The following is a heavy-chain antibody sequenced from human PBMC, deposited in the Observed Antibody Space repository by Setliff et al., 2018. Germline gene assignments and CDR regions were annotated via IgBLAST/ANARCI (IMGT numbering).Heavy chain of an antibody. Sequence: AGGSLRLSCAASGFTVSTNYMSWVRQAPGKGLEWVSVIYSGGSTYYADSVKGRFTISRDNSKNTLYLQMNSLRAEDTAVYYCARGETDSWANWFDPWGQGTLVTVSS. CDR1: GFTVSTNY. J-gene: IGHJ5*02. CDR3: ARGETDSWANWFDP. CDR2: IYSGGST. V-gene: IGHV3-66*01. D-gene: IGHD2-15*01.